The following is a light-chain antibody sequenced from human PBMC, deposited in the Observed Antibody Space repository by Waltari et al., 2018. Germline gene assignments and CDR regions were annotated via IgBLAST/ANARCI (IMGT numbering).Light chain of an antibody. V-gene: IGKV3-15*01. CDR3: QQYNKWPPVT. Sequence: EIVMTQSPATLSVSPGERATFSCRASQSIADNLAWDQQKPAQAPRLLIYGASTRATGVPARFRRSRTGTEFTLTISRLQSEDVAVYYCQQYNKWPPVTFGQGTRLEIK. CDR1: QSIADN. J-gene: IGKJ5*01. CDR2: GAS.